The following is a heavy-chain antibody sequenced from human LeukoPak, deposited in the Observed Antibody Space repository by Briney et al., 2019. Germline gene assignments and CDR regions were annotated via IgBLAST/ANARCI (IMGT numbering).Heavy chain of an antibody. CDR1: GGSISNHY. J-gene: IGHJ4*02. CDR3: ARVGITMVRGVMGGDFDY. V-gene: IGHV4-38-2*02. D-gene: IGHD3-10*01. Sequence: SETLSLTCTVSGGSISNHYWGWIRQPPGKGLEWIGSIYHSGSTYYNPSLKSRVTISVDTSKNQFSLKLSSVTAADTAVYYCARVGITMVRGVMGGDFDYWGQGTLVTVSS. CDR2: IYHSGST.